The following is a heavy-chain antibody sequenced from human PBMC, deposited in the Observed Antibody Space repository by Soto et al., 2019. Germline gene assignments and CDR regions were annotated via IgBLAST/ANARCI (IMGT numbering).Heavy chain of an antibody. J-gene: IGHJ4*02. CDR3: TRSTQYSASLEFDF. CDR1: GYTFTDYF. V-gene: IGHV1-2*02. D-gene: IGHD5-12*01. Sequence: AAVKVSCKASGYTFTDYFIHWVRQAPGQGLEWMGWINPDNGGTVYAQKFQGRITMARDTPVSTVYMELSGLRSGDTAVYYCTRSTQYSASLEFDFWGQGTLVTVSS. CDR2: INPDNGGT.